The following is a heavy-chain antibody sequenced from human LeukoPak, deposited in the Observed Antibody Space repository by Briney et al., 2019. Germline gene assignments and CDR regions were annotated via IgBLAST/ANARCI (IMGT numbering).Heavy chain of an antibody. J-gene: IGHJ3*02. Sequence: GGSLRLSCAASGFTFSTYTMNWVRQAPGKGLEWVSFISSTGGTIYYADSVKDRFTVSRDNGKNSLLPQMNSLRAEDTALYYCARGFSRGAFYILGQGTVVAVSS. D-gene: IGHD3-10*01. V-gene: IGHV3-48*01. CDR1: GFTFSTYT. CDR3: ARGFSRGAFYI. CDR2: ISSTGGTI.